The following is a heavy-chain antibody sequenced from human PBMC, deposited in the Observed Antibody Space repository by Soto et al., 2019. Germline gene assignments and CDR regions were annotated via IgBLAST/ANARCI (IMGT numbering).Heavy chain of an antibody. CDR1: GFTFSSYG. J-gene: IGHJ3*02. Sequence: QVQLVESGGGVVQPGRSLRLSCAASGFTFSSYGMHWVRQAPGKGLEWVAVIWYDGSNKYYADSVKGRFTISRDNSKNTPYLQMNSPRAEDTAVYYCARGIGAPSLNSYARIDAFDIWGQGTMVTVSS. CDR2: IWYDGSNK. CDR3: ARGIGAPSLNSYARIDAFDI. D-gene: IGHD5-18*01. V-gene: IGHV3-33*01.